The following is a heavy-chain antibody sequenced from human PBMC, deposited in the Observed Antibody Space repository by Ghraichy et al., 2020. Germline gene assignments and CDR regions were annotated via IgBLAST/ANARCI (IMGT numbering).Heavy chain of an antibody. D-gene: IGHD3-9*01. Sequence: SETLSLTCTVSGGSINSGGYYWSWIRQHPGKGLEWIAYIKYSGSTYYNPSLESRITLSPDTSKNQFSLHLSSVTAADTAAYYCARLVDGRVYFDLWGRGTLITVSS. CDR1: GGSINSGGYY. V-gene: IGHV4-31*03. CDR3: ARLVDGRVYFDL. J-gene: IGHJ2*01. CDR2: IKYSGST.